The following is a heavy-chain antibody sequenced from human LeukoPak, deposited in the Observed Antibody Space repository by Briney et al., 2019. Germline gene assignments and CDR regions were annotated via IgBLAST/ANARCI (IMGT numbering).Heavy chain of an antibody. D-gene: IGHD6-19*01. CDR1: GYSISSGYY. J-gene: IGHJ3*02. CDR2: IFHSGST. CDR3: ARIAVAGHDAFDI. V-gene: IGHV4-38-2*02. Sequence: PSETLSLTCTVSGYSISSGYYWGWIRQPPVKGLEWIGSIFHSGSTYYNPSLKSRVTISVDTSKNQFSLKLSSVTAADTAVYYCARIAVAGHDAFDIWGQGTMVTVSS.